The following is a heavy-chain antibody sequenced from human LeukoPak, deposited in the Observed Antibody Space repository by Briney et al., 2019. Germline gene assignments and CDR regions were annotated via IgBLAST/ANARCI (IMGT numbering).Heavy chain of an antibody. CDR3: ASSKRGYSGYAGYFDY. V-gene: IGHV4-61*02. J-gene: IGHJ4*02. D-gene: IGHD5-12*01. CDR1: GGSISSGSYY. Sequence: SQTLSLTCTVSGGSISSGSYYWSWIRQPAGKGLEWIGRIYTSGSTNYTPSLKSRVTISVDTSKNQFSLKLSSVTAADTAVYYCASSKRGYSGYAGYFDYWGQGTLVTVSS. CDR2: IYTSGST.